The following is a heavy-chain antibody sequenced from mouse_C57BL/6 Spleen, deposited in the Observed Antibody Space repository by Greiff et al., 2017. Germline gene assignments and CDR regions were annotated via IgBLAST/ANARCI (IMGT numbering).Heavy chain of an antibody. D-gene: IGHD2-4*01. Sequence: VKLVESGPGLVAPSQSLSITCTVSGFSLTSYAISWVRQPPGKGLEWLGVIWTGGGTNYNSALKSRLSISKDNSKSQVFLKMNSLQTDDTARYYCARYDYDAGGAMDYWGQGTSVTVSS. J-gene: IGHJ4*01. CDR2: IWTGGGT. CDR1: GFSLTSYA. CDR3: ARYDYDAGGAMDY. V-gene: IGHV2-9-1*01.